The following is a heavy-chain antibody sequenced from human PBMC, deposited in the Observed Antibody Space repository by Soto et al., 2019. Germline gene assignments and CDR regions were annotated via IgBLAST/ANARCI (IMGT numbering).Heavy chain of an antibody. J-gene: IGHJ4*02. V-gene: IGHV3-33*01. CDR3: ARDSPTRNYFDY. D-gene: IGHD1-26*01. Sequence: GGSLRLSCAASGFTFSSYGMHWVRQAPGKGLEWVAVIWYDGSNKYYADSVKGRFTISRDNSKNTLYLQMNSLRAEDTAVYYCARDSPTRNYFDYWGQGTLVTVSS. CDR2: IWYDGSNK. CDR1: GFTFSSYG.